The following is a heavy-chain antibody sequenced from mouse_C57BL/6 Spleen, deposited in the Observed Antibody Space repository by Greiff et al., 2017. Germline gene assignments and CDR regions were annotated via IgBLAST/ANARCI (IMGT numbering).Heavy chain of an antibody. CDR2: IRLKSDNYAT. Sequence: EVKLLESGGGLVQPGGSMKLSCVASGFTFSNYWMNWVRQSPEKGLEWVAQIRLKSDNYATHYAESVKGRFTISRDDSKSSVYLQMNNLRAEDTGIYYCTALGSSYYFDYWGQGTTLTVSS. D-gene: IGHD1-1*01. CDR3: TALGSSYYFDY. J-gene: IGHJ2*01. V-gene: IGHV6-3*01. CDR1: GFTFSNYW.